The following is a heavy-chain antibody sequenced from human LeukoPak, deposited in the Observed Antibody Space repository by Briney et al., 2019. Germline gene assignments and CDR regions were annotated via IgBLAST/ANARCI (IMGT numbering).Heavy chain of an antibody. J-gene: IGHJ4*02. Sequence: ASVKVSCKASGYTFTSYGISWVRQAPGQGLEWMGWISAYNGNTNYAQKLQGRVTMTRDTSISTAYMELSRLRSDDTAVYYCAREAGVYPVEWELYYFDYWGQGTLVTVSS. V-gene: IGHV1-18*01. CDR2: ISAYNGNT. CDR1: GYTFTSYG. CDR3: AREAGVYPVEWELYYFDY. D-gene: IGHD1-26*01.